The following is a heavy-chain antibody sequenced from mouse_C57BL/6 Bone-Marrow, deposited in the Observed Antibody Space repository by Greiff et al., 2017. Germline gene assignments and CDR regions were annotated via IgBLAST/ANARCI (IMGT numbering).Heavy chain of an antibody. D-gene: IGHD1-1*01. CDR2: IRSKSNNYAT. CDR3: VRRGELLRGYAMDY. J-gene: IGHJ4*01. Sequence: EVMLVESGGGLVQPKGSLKLSCAASGFSFNTYAMNWVRQAPGKGLEWVARIRSKSNNYATYYADSVKDRFTISRDDSESMLYLQMNNLKTEDTAMYYGVRRGELLRGYAMDYWGQGTSVTVSS. CDR1: GFSFNTYA. V-gene: IGHV10-1*01.